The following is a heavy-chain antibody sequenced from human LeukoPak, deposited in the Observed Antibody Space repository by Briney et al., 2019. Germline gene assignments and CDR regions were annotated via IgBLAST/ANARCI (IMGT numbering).Heavy chain of an antibody. D-gene: IGHD6-6*01. V-gene: IGHV4-31*03. CDR2: IYYSGST. Sequence: TLSLTCTVSGGSISSGGYYWSWIRQHPGKGLEWIGYIYYSGSTYYNPSLKSRVTISVDTSKNQFSLKLSSVTAADTAVYYCARDDSSSFSLDYYYYYMDVWGKGTTVTVSS. CDR3: ARDDSSSFSLDYYYYYMDV. J-gene: IGHJ6*03. CDR1: GGSISSGGYY.